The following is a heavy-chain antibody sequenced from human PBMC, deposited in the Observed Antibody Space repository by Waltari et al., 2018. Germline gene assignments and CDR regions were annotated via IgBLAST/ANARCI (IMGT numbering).Heavy chain of an antibody. V-gene: IGHV3-30*02. Sequence: QVNLVESGGGVVQPGGSLSLSCATSALPFRTFGMHWVRQAPGKGLEWVALIWFDGSDKCYADSVRGRFTISRDNSARTLYLDMDSLRLDDTAMYYCAKDAFGNTYLDFWGQGTLVTVSS. CDR1: ALPFRTFG. CDR3: AKDAFGNTYLDF. CDR2: IWFDGSDK. D-gene: IGHD2-2*02. J-gene: IGHJ4*02.